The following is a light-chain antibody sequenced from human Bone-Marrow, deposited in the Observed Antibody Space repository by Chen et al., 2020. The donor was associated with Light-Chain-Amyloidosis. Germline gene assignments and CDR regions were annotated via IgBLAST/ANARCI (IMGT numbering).Light chain of an antibody. CDR3: ISHTSSGTLWV. Sequence: QSALTQPASVSGSPGQSITISCTGTSSDVGGYDLVSWYQQYPGKAPKLMIYEVTNRPSGISTRFSGSNSGNTASLTISGLQAEDEADYYCISHTSSGTLWVFGGGTKLTVL. CDR1: SSDVGGYDL. CDR2: EVT. J-gene: IGLJ3*02. V-gene: IGLV2-14*01.